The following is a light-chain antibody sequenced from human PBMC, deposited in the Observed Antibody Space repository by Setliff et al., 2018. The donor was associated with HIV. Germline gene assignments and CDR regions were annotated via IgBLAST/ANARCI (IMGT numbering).Light chain of an antibody. V-gene: IGLV2-18*02. CDR3: SSHRSSSYV. CDR2: DVT. Sequence: QSALTQPPSVSGSPGQSVTISCTGTSSDVGRYNRVSWYQQPPGTAPKLMIYDVTNRPSGVPDRFSGSKSGSTASLTISGLQAEDEGDYYCSSHRSSSYVFGTGTKVTVL. J-gene: IGLJ1*01. CDR1: SSDVGRYNR.